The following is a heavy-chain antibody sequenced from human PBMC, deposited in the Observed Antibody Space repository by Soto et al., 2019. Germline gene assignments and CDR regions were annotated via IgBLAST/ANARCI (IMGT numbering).Heavy chain of an antibody. J-gene: IGHJ6*03. CDR3: ARSTYYDFWSGYYSYYYYMDV. D-gene: IGHD3-3*01. Sequence: SETLSLTCAVSGYSISSSNWWGWIRQPPGKGLEWIGYIYYSGSTYHNPSLKSRVTMSVDTSKNQFSLKLSSVTAVDTAVYYCARSTYYDFWSGYYSYYYYMDVWGKGTTVTVSS. CDR1: GYSISSSNW. CDR2: IYYSGST. V-gene: IGHV4-28*01.